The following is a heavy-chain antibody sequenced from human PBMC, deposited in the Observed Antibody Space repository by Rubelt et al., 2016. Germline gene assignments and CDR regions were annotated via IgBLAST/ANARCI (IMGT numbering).Heavy chain of an antibody. J-gene: IGHJ5*02. D-gene: IGHD3-10*01. V-gene: IGHV4-31*03. Sequence: TLSLTCTVSGGSISSYYWSWIRQHPGKGLEWIGYIYYSKSASYNPSLKSRVTISVDTSKNQFSLKLSSVTAADTAVYYCARDLGGYGSRFDPWGQGTLVTVSS. CDR2: IYYSKSA. CDR3: ARDLGGYGSRFDP. CDR1: GGSISSYY.